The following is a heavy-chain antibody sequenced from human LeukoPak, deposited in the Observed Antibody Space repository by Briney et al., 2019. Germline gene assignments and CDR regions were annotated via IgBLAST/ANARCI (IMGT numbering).Heavy chain of an antibody. J-gene: IGHJ4*02. CDR1: GYTFTGHY. V-gene: IGHV1-46*01. CDR2: VYPSGGST. D-gene: IGHD5-18*01. CDR3: ARMAMDPAMVTNFFDL. Sequence: GASVKVSCKAYGYTFTGHYMHGVRQAAGGGVEWMGVVYPSGGSTTYAQKFQCRVTLTKDTATSTVYIELSSLRSDDTAVFYCARMAMDPAMVTNFFDLWGQGTLLTVSA.